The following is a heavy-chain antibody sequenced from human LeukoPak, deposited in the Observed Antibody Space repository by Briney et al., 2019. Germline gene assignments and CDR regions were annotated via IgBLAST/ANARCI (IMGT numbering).Heavy chain of an antibody. CDR2: INTDGSST. D-gene: IGHD2-15*01. CDR1: GFTFSGYW. Sequence: GGSLRLSCAASGFTFSGYWMHWVRHAPGEGLGWVSRINTDGSSTTYADAVKGRFTISRDNSKNTLYLQMNSLRAEDTAVYYCALYCSGGSCYSMGGAFDIWGQGTVVTVPS. V-gene: IGHV3-74*01. CDR3: ALYCSGGSCYSMGGAFDI. J-gene: IGHJ3*02.